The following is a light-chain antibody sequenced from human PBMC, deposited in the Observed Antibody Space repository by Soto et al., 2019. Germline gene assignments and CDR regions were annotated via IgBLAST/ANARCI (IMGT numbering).Light chain of an antibody. CDR2: GAP. CDR1: QSVSSSY. V-gene: IGKV3-20*01. Sequence: IVFTQSPGTLALSPGERATLSCRASQSVSSSYLAWYQQKPGQAPGLLIYGAPSRATGIPDRFSGSGSGTDFTLTISRLEPEDFAVYYCQQYGSSPWTFGQGTKVDI. CDR3: QQYGSSPWT. J-gene: IGKJ1*01.